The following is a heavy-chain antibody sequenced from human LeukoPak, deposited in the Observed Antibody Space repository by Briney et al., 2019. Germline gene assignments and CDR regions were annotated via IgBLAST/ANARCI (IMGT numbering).Heavy chain of an antibody. D-gene: IGHD6-13*01. V-gene: IGHV3-33*01. CDR1: GFTFSSYG. CDR2: IWYDGSNK. J-gene: IGHJ4*02. Sequence: GGSLRLSCAASGFTFSSYGMHWVRQAPGKGLEWVAVIWYDGSNKYYADSVKGRFTISRDNSKNTLYLQMNSPRAEDTAVYYCARGRGSSSWYHFDYWGQGTLVTVSS. CDR3: ARGRGSSSWYHFDY.